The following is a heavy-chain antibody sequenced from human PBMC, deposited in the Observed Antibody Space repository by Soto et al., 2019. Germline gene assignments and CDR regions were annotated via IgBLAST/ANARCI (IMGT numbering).Heavy chain of an antibody. CDR3: GSGTIDY. Sequence: SETLSLTCTVSGASISSSTYYWGWIRQPPGKGLEWIGAIYYSGTTFYNPSLRSRVTLSLDTSNNQFSLELSSVTAADTAVYFCGSGTIDYWGPGTLVTVSS. CDR1: GASISSSTYY. V-gene: IGHV4-39*01. D-gene: IGHD3-10*01. CDR2: IYYSGTT. J-gene: IGHJ4*02.